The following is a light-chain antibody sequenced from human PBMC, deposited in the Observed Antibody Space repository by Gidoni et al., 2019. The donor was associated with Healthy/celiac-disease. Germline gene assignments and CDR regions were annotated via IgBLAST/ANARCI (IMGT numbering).Light chain of an antibody. CDR3: SSYAGSNNFWV. Sequence: QSALTQPPSASGSPGQSVTISCTGTSSDVGGYNYVSWYQQHPGKAPKLMIYEVSKRPSRVPDRFSGSKSGNTASLTVSGLQAEDEADYYCSSYAGSNNFWVFGGGTKLTVL. CDR1: SSDVGGYNY. V-gene: IGLV2-8*01. CDR2: EVS. J-gene: IGLJ3*02.